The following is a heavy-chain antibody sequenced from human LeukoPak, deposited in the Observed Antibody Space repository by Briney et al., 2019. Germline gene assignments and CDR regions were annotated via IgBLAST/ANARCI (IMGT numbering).Heavy chain of an antibody. CDR3: AMFPMEVGSVQ. CDR2: ISSSGSTI. Sequence: GGSLRLSCAASGFTCSDYYMSWIRQAPGKGLEWVSYISSSGSTIYYADSVKGRFTISRDNAKNSLYLQMNSLRAEDTAVYYCAMFPMEVGSVQWGQGTLVTVSS. CDR1: GFTCSDYY. V-gene: IGHV3-11*01. D-gene: IGHD2-15*01. J-gene: IGHJ4*02.